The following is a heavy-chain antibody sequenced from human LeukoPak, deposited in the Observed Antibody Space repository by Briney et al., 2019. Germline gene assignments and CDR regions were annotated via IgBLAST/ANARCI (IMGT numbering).Heavy chain of an antibody. D-gene: IGHD2-15*01. Sequence: SETLSLTCTASGGSISSRTYYWGWVRQPPGKGVEWLGHIYYNGGTYDNPSLRSRVTISVDTSKNQFSLKLNSVTAADTAVYYCARRTVADYSDYFDFWGQGTLVTVSS. V-gene: IGHV4-39*01. CDR3: ARRTVADYSDYFDF. CDR1: GGSISSRTYY. J-gene: IGHJ4*02. CDR2: IYYNGGT.